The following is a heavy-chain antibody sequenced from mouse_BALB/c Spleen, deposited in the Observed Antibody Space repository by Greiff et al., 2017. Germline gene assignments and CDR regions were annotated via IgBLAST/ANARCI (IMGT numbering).Heavy chain of an antibody. V-gene: IGHV5-6-5*01. CDR3: ARGTTTFSY. J-gene: IGHJ3*01. CDR2: ISSGGST. D-gene: IGHD1-1*01. CDR1: GFTFSSYA. Sequence: EVMLVESGGGLVKPGGSLKLSCAASGFTFSSYAMSWVRQTPEKRLEWVASISSGGSTYYPDSVKGRFTISRDNARNILYLQMSSLRSEDTAMYYCARGTTTFSYWGQGTLVTVSA.